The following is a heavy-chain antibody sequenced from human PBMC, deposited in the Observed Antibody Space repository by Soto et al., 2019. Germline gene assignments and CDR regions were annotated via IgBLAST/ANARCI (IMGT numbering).Heavy chain of an antibody. CDR2: ISSSSSTI. CDR3: ARDLNLGSFDY. Sequence: GGSLRLSCAASGFTFSSYGMNWVRQAPGKGLEWVSYISSSSSTIYYADSVKGRFTISRDNAKNSLYLQMNSLRAEDTAVYYCARDLNLGSFDYWGQGTTVTVSS. J-gene: IGHJ4*03. V-gene: IGHV3-48*01. CDR1: GFTFSSYG.